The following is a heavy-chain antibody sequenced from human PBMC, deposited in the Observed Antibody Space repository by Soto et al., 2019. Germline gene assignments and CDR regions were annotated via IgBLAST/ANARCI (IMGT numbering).Heavy chain of an antibody. CDR1: GFTFSNAW. CDR2: IKSKTDGGTT. D-gene: IGHD1-26*01. J-gene: IGHJ6*03. Sequence: GGSLRLSCAASGFTFSNAWMSWVRQAPGKGLEWVGRIKSKTDGGTTDYAAPVKGRFTISRDDSKNTLYLQMNSLKTEDTAVYYCTPFCLDYVVGMRNYYMDVWGKGTTVTVSS. CDR3: TPFCLDYVVGMRNYYMDV. V-gene: IGHV3-15*01.